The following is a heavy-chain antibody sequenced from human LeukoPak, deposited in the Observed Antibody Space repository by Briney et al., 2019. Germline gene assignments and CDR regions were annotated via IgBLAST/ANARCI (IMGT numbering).Heavy chain of an antibody. J-gene: IGHJ6*02. D-gene: IGHD4-11*01. Sequence: PSETLSLTCAVYGGSFSGYYWSWIRQPPGKGLEWIGEINHSGSTNYNPSLKSRVTISVDTSKNQFSLKLSSVTAADTAEYYCARESLATVTTPMDVWGQGTTVTVSS. V-gene: IGHV4-34*01. CDR3: ARESLATVTTPMDV. CDR2: INHSGST. CDR1: GGSFSGYY.